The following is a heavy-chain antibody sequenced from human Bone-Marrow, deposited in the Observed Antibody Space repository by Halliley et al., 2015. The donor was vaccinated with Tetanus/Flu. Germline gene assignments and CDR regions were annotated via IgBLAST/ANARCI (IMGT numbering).Heavy chain of an antibody. Sequence: VGFIRSKAYGETPEYAASVKGRFTISRDDSKSIGYLQVDSLKTEDTAVYYCARSGAGRDCFDYWGQGTLVTVSS. CDR2: IRSKAYGETP. V-gene: IGHV3-49*02. D-gene: IGHD2-15*01. CDR3: ARSGAGRDCFDY. J-gene: IGHJ4*02.